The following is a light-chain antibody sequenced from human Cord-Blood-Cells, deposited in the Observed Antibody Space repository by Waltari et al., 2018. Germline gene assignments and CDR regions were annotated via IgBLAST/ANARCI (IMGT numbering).Light chain of an antibody. CDR2: GAS. J-gene: IGKJ4*01. CDR3: QQDYNLPLT. V-gene: IGKV3D-7*01. CDR1: QSVSSSY. Sequence: IVMTQSPAPLSLSPGESATLSCRTSQSVSSSYLSWYQQKPGQAPRLLIYGASTRATGIPARFSGSGSGTDFTLTISSLQPEDFAVYYCQQDYNLPLTFGGGTKVEIK.